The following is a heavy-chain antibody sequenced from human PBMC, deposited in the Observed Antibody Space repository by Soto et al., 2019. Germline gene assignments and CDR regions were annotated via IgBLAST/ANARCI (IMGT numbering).Heavy chain of an antibody. CDR1: GYSFTRHY. CDR3: ARGASNEYSHGFDP. J-gene: IGHJ5*02. D-gene: IGHD2-15*01. Sequence: QVQLVQSVAEVRKPGASVRVSCKATGYSFTRHYINWLRQAAGQGLEWMGWMNPNSGNAVYAQKFQGRVTMTRNTSISTAYIEVTSMKSEDTSVYFCARGASNEYSHGFDPVGQVTLVTVSS. V-gene: IGHV1-8*01. CDR2: MNPNSGNA.